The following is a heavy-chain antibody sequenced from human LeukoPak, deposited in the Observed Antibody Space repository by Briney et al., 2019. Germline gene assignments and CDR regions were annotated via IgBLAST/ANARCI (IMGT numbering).Heavy chain of an antibody. D-gene: IGHD3-16*01. CDR3: ARGGGLDV. Sequence: GGSLRLSCSASEFTIANYWMNWARQAPGKGLEWVASINHNGNVNYYVDSVKGRFTISRDNAKNSLYLQMSNLRAEDTAVYFCARGGGLDVWGQGATVTVSS. CDR1: EFTIANYW. V-gene: IGHV3-7*03. J-gene: IGHJ6*02. CDR2: INHNGNVN.